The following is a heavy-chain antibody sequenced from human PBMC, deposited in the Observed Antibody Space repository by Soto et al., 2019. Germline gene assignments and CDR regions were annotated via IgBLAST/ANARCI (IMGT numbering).Heavy chain of an antibody. Sequence: QVQLVQSGGEVQRPGASVKDSCKTSGYTFSNYGITWVRQAPGQPLEWLGWISLYSDGTNYAQKCQGRVSMTTDTSTTTAYMELRSLRSDDTAVYYCARVVPGAEAWFGPWGQGTLVTVSS. CDR1: GYTFSNYG. J-gene: IGHJ5*02. CDR2: ISLYSDGT. CDR3: ARVVPGAEAWFGP. V-gene: IGHV1-18*01. D-gene: IGHD2-2*01.